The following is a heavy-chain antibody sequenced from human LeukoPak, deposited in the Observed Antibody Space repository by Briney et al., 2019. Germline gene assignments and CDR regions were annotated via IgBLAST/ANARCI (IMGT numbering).Heavy chain of an antibody. CDR1: GGSISSGGYY. CDR3: ARGSWGYYIQSLFDY. CDR2: IYYSGST. V-gene: IGHV4-31*03. Sequence: SETLSLTCTVSGGSISSGGYYWSWIRQHPGKGLEWIGYIYYSGSTYYNPSLKSRVTVSVDTSKNQFSLKLSSVTAADTAVYYCARGSWGYYIQSLFDYWGQGTLVTVSS. J-gene: IGHJ4*02. D-gene: IGHD3-22*01.